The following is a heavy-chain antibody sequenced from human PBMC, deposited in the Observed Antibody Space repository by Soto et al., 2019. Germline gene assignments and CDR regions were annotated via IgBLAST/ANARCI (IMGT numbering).Heavy chain of an antibody. CDR1: GGSISSGDYY. CDR2: IYYSGST. CDR3: ARVQGYYDFWSGYLYNWFDP. Sequence: SETLSLTRTVSGGSISSGDYYWSWIRQPPGKGLEWIGYIYYSGSTYYNPSLKSRVTISVDTSKNQFSLKLSSVTAADTAVYYCARVQGYYDFWSGYLYNWFDPRGQETLVTVSS. J-gene: IGHJ5*02. D-gene: IGHD3-3*01. V-gene: IGHV4-30-4*01.